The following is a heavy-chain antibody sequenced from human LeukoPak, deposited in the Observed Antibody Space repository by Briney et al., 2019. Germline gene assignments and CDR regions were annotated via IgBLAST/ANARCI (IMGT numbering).Heavy chain of an antibody. Sequence: QTGGSLRLSCAASGFTFSNYWMTWVRQAPGKGLEWVANINRDGSERYYVDSVKGRFTISRDDAKSSLYLQMNSLRAEDTAVYYCARGPISGWSADYWGQGTLVTVSS. CDR2: INRDGSER. J-gene: IGHJ4*02. D-gene: IGHD6-19*01. V-gene: IGHV3-7*03. CDR1: GFTFSNYW. CDR3: ARGPISGWSADY.